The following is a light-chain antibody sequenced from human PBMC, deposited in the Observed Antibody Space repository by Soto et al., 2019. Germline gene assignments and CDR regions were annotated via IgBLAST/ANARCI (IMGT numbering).Light chain of an antibody. CDR3: QQCYSTPRT. V-gene: IGKV1-39*01. CDR2: AAS. J-gene: IGKJ3*01. CDR1: QSISSY. Sequence: DIQMTQSPSSLSASVGDRVTITCRASQSISSYLNWYQKKPGKAPKLLIYAASSLQRGVPSRFSGSGSGTDFTLTITSLQPEDFETDYCQQCYSTPRTFGPGTKVDIK.